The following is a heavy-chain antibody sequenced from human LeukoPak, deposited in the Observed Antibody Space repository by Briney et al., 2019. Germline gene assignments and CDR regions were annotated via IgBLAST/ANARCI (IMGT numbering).Heavy chain of an antibody. CDR2: IYTSGST. D-gene: IGHD6-13*01. V-gene: IGHV4-61*02. CDR3: ARDKHSSSWYSRYDAFDI. CDR1: GGSISSGSYY. Sequence: SETLSLTCTVSGGSISSGSYYWSWIRQPAGKGLEWIGRIYTSGSTYYNPSLKSRVTISVDTSKNQFSLKLSSVTAADTAVYYCARDKHSSSWYSRYDAFDIWGQGTMVTVSS. J-gene: IGHJ3*02.